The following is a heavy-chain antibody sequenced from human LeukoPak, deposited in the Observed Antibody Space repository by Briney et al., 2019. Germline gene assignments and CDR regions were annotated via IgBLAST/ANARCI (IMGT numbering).Heavy chain of an antibody. J-gene: IGHJ4*02. CDR1: GFTFDDYG. CDR3: ARGHTTHYAGVGGDY. Sequence: PGGSLRLSCAASGFTFDDYGMSWVRQAPGKGLEWVSGINWNGGSTGYADSMKGRFTISRDNAKNSLYLQMNSLRAEDTALYYCARGHTTHYAGVGGDYWGQGTLVTVSS. D-gene: IGHD4-17*01. CDR2: INWNGGST. V-gene: IGHV3-20*04.